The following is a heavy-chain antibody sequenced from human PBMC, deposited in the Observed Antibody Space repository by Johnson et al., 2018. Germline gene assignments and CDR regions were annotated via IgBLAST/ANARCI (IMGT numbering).Heavy chain of an antibody. CDR1: GGSISSYY. V-gene: IGHV4-39*01. CDR3: ARAYCTYGVCYVAGFDI. Sequence: QVQLQESGPGLVKPSETLSLTCTVSGGSISSYYWGWIRQPPGKGLEWIGSIYYSGNTYYNPYLKSRVTISVDTSKIQFSLKLSSVTAADTAVNYCARAYCTYGVCYVAGFDIWGQGTMVTVSS. CDR2: IYYSGNT. J-gene: IGHJ3*02. D-gene: IGHD2-8*01.